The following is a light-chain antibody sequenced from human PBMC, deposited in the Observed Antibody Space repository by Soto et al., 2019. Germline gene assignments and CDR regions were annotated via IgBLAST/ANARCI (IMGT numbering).Light chain of an antibody. CDR2: AAS. Sequence: DIEMTQSPSSLSASVRDRFTITCRASQNVITYLNWYQQKPGQAPKFLIYAASSVQSGVPSRFSGRGYGTDFTLTITSLQPEDFATYFCQQGYDTPITFGQGTRLEI. CDR1: QNVITY. V-gene: IGKV1-39*01. CDR3: QQGYDTPIT. J-gene: IGKJ5*01.